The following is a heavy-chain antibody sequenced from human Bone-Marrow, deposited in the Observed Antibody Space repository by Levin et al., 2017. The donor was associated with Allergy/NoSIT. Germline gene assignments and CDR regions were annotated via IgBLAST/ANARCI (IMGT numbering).Heavy chain of an antibody. CDR1: GGSISNYY. CDR2: IYYTGSA. J-gene: IGHJ4*02. V-gene: IGHV4-59*01. CDR3: ARGRDGYTQSDY. Sequence: RTSETLSLTCTVSGGSISNYYWNWIRQPPGKGLEWIGYIYYTGSANYNPSLKSRVTISVDTSKSQFSLKLSSVTAADTAVYYCARGRDGYTQSDYWGQGTLVAVSS. D-gene: IGHD5-24*01.